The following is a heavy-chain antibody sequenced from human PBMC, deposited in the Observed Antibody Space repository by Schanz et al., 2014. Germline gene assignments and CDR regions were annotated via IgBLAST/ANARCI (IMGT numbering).Heavy chain of an antibody. V-gene: IGHV4-30-2*06. CDR3: ARGGSVATIAPYTWFDP. CDR2: IYYSGNT. J-gene: IGHJ5*02. CDR1: GGSISSGGYS. D-gene: IGHD5-12*01. Sequence: QVQLQESGSGLMKPSQTLSLTCAVSGGSISSGGYSWNWIRQSPGKGLEWIGYIYYSGNTYYNPSLKSRVTISVDPPNNQFSLKLTSVTAADTAVYYCARGGSVATIAPYTWFDPWGQGTLVTVSS.